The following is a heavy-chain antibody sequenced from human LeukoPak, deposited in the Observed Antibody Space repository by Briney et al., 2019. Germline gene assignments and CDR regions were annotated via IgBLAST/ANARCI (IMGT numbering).Heavy chain of an antibody. V-gene: IGHV1-2*02. CDR3: ATARHHYDYVWGSYWFDP. D-gene: IGHD3-16*01. Sequence: ASVKVSCKASGYTFTGYYMHWVRQAPGQGLEWMGWINPNSGGTNYAQKFQGRVTMTRDTSISTAYMELSRLRSEDTAVYYCATARHHYDYVWGSYWFDPWGQGTLVTVSS. CDR1: GYTFTGYY. J-gene: IGHJ5*02. CDR2: INPNSGGT.